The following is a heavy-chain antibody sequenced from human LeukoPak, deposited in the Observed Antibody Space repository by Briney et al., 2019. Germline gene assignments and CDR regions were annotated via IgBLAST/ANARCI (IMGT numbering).Heavy chain of an antibody. CDR3: ARLSMVPHAFDI. V-gene: IGHV3-48*01. J-gene: IGHJ3*02. Sequence: GGSLRLSCTASGFTFSNYNINWVRQAPGKGLEWVSYISASSTSMHYADSVKGRFTVSRDNGKNSLYLQMNSLRAEDTAVYYCARLSMVPHAFDIWGQGTMVTVSS. CDR2: ISASSTSM. CDR1: GFTFSNYN. D-gene: IGHD3-10*01.